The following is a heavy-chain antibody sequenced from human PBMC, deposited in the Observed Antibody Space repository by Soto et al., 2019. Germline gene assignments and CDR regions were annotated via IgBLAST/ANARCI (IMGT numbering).Heavy chain of an antibody. CDR2: ISYDGSKK. D-gene: IGHD2-15*01. V-gene: IGHV3-30*18. CDR3: AKGNIAFVGRYFDH. CDR1: EFTFSTYG. J-gene: IGHJ4*02. Sequence: GGSLRLSCAASEFTFSTYGMHWVRQSSGKGLEWVALISYDGSKKYYADSVKGRFTISRDNSKNTLYLQMNSLRVEDTAVYRWAKGNIAFVGRYFDHWGPGTQVTVSS.